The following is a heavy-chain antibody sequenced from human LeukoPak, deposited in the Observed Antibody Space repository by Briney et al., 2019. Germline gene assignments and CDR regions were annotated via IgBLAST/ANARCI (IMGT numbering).Heavy chain of an antibody. J-gene: IGHJ3*02. Sequence: PSETPPLTCTVSGGSISSGGYYWSWIRQHPGKGLEWIGYIYYSGSTYYNPSLKSRVTISVDTSKNQFSLKLSSVTAADTAVYYCARTLGVGVFDIWGQGTMVTVSS. V-gene: IGHV4-31*03. D-gene: IGHD3-10*01. CDR3: ARTLGVGVFDI. CDR1: GGSISSGGYY. CDR2: IYYSGST.